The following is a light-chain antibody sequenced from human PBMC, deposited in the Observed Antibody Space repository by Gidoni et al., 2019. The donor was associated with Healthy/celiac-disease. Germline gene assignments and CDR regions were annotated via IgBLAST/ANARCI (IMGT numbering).Light chain of an antibody. V-gene: IGLV2-14*01. Sequence: QSALTQPSSLSGSPGQSITISCTGTSSDVGGYNYVSWYQQHPGKAPKLMIYDVSNRPSGGSNRFSGAKSGNTASLTIAGLQAEDEADYYCSSYTSSSTLVVFGGGTKLTVL. J-gene: IGLJ2*01. CDR3: SSYTSSSTLVV. CDR2: DVS. CDR1: SSDVGGYNY.